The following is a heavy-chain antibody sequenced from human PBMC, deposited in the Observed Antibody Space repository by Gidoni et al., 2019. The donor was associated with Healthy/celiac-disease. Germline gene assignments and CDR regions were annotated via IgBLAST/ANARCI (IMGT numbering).Heavy chain of an antibody. CDR1: GLTFSYYY. CDR2: IRSSSSYT. J-gene: IGHJ4*02. CDR3: ARDHGVVDY. D-gene: IGHD3-10*01. V-gene: IGHV3-11*05. Sequence: QVQLVESGGGLCKPGGSLILSCSAAGLTFSYYYISWIRQAPGKGLECVSYIRSSSSYTNYAASVKGRFTISRDNAKNSLYLQMNSVRAEDTAVYYCARDHGVVDYWGQGTLVTVSS.